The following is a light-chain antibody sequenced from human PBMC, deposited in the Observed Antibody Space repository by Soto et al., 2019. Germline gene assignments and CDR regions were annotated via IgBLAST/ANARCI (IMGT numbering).Light chain of an antibody. CDR3: LIEHNYPQS. CDR1: QGIRNA. CDR2: AAP. Sequence: AIQMTQSPSSLSASVGDRVTITCRASQGIRNALGWYQQKPGKAPKLLIYAAPSLQSGVPARFSGSGSGTDFPLTIRSRQPEDFATDYCLIEHNYPQSFCPGTKVDI. V-gene: IGKV1-6*01. J-gene: IGKJ3*01.